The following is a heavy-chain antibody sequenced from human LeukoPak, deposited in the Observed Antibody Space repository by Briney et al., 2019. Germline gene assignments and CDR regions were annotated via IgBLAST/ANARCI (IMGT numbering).Heavy chain of an antibody. Sequence: GGSLRLSCAASGFTFSSHSMNWVRQAPGKGLEWVAVISYDGSSKYYADSVKGRFTISRDNSKNTLYLQMNSLRAEDTAVYYCARSQSREQQLVGGWFDPWGQGTLVTVSS. J-gene: IGHJ5*02. CDR3: ARSQSREQQLVGGWFDP. CDR1: GFTFSSHS. CDR2: ISYDGSSK. V-gene: IGHV3-30*03. D-gene: IGHD6-13*01.